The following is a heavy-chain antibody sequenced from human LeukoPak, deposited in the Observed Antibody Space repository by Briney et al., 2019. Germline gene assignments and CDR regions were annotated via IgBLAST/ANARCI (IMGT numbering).Heavy chain of an antibody. V-gene: IGHV3-7*01. CDR1: GFTFRCYW. CDR3: ARGGVAVAVILSY. Sequence: PGGSLRLSCAASGFTFRCYWMSWVRQAPGEGLEGVANIKQDGSEQYYVDSVKGRFTISRDNAKNSLYLQMNSLRAEDTAVYYCARGGVAVAVILSYWGQGTLVTVSS. D-gene: IGHD6-19*01. J-gene: IGHJ4*02. CDR2: IKQDGSEQ.